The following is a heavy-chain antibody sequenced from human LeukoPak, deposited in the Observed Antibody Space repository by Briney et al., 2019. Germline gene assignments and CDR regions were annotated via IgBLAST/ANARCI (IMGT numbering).Heavy chain of an antibody. J-gene: IGHJ4*02. D-gene: IGHD3-10*01. Sequence: SVKGSCKAPVGTFSSYAISWVRQAPGQGLEWMGGIIPIFGAANYAQKFQGRVTITADKSTSTAYMELRSLRSEDTDVYYCARDRYYYGSGSYYDYWGQGTLVTVSS. V-gene: IGHV1-69*06. CDR1: VGTFSSYA. CDR3: ARDRYYYGSGSYYDY. CDR2: IIPIFGAA.